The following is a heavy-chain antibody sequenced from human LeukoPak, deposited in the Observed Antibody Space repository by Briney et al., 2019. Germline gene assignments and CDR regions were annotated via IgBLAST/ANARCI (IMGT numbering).Heavy chain of an antibody. J-gene: IGHJ4*02. CDR2: INWNGGST. D-gene: IGHD3-22*01. V-gene: IGHV3-20*01. Sequence: GGSLRLSCAASGFTFDDYGMSWVRQAPGKGLEWVPGINWNGGSTGYADSVKGRFTISRDNAKNSLYLQMNSLRAEDTALYHCARVVFYYDSSGYQEPYYFDYWGQGTLVTVSS. CDR1: GFTFDDYG. CDR3: ARVVFYYDSSGYQEPYYFDY.